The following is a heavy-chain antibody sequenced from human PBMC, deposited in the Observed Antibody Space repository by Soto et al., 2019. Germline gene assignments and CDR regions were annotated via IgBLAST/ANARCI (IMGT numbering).Heavy chain of an antibody. D-gene: IGHD7-27*01. CDR1: GFTFSSYS. V-gene: IGHV3-21*01. Sequence: EVQLVESGGGLVKPGGSLRLSCAASGFTFSSYSMHWVRQAPGKGLEWVSSISSSSSYIYYADSVKGRFTISRDNAKNSLYVQMNSLRAEHTAVYYCARENLDYLGFDIWGQGTMVTVSS. CDR2: ISSSSSYI. J-gene: IGHJ3*02. CDR3: ARENLDYLGFDI.